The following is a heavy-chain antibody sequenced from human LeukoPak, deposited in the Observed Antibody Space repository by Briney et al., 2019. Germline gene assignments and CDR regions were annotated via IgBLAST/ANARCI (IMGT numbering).Heavy chain of an antibody. CDR1: GYTFTGYY. CDR2: INPNSGGT. Sequence: ASVKVSCKASGYTFTGYYMHWVRQAPGQGLEWMGWINPNSGGTNYAQKFQGRVTMTRDTSVSTAYMELSRLRSDDTAVYYCARGGITMIVVATSWGQGTLVTVSS. CDR3: ARGGITMIVVATS. V-gene: IGHV1-2*02. J-gene: IGHJ5*02. D-gene: IGHD3-22*01.